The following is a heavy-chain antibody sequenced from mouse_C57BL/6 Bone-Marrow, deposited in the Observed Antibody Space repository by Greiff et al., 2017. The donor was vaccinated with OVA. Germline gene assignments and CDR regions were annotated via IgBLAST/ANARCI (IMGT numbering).Heavy chain of an antibody. J-gene: IGHJ4*01. CDR2: IYPGSGST. D-gene: IGHD2-3*01. CDR3: ARANGYYSYYAMDY. CDR1: GYTFTSYW. V-gene: IGHV1-55*01. Sequence: VQLQQPGAELVKPGASVKMSCKASGYTFTSYWITWVKQRPGQGLEGIGDIYPGSGSTNYNEKFKSKATLTVDTSSRTAYVQLSSLTPEDSAVYFCARANGYYSYYAMDYWGQGTSVTVSS.